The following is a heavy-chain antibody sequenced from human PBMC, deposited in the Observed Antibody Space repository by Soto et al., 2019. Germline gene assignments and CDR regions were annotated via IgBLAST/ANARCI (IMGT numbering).Heavy chain of an antibody. CDR3: ARISARRNDFDV. V-gene: IGHV1-18*01. J-gene: IGHJ3*01. Sequence: QVQLVQSGAEVKNPGASVKVSCQASNYLFGAFGISWVRQAPGQGLEWMGWITPYNGNTHYAEKFQARVTMTADTSTTTAYMEVRRLTSDDTAVYFCARISARRNDFDVWGQGTVVTVSS. CDR2: ITPYNGNT. CDR1: NYLFGAFG.